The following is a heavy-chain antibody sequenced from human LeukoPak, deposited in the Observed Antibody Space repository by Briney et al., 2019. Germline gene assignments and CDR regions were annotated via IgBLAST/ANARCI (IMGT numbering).Heavy chain of an antibody. Sequence: GGSLRLSCAASGFAFSTYAMHWVRQAPGKGLEWVAVISFDGSTKYYADSVKGRFTISRDNTKNTLYLQMNGLRTEDTAMYYCTRRGGGYEFDYWGQGTLVTVSS. CDR2: ISFDGSTK. D-gene: IGHD5-12*01. J-gene: IGHJ4*02. V-gene: IGHV3-30-3*01. CDR1: GFAFSTYA. CDR3: TRRGGGYEFDY.